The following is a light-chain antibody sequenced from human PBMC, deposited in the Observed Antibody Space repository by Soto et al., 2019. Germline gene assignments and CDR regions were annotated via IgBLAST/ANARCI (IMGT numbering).Light chain of an antibody. CDR2: GAS. V-gene: IGKV3-20*01. Sequence: ETVLTQSPGTLSLSPGERATLSCRASQSVSDSSLAWYQQKPGQAPSLLIYGASSRATGIPDRIGGSGSGTDFTLTISRLEPEDFAVYYCQQYGNSPRTFGQGTKVEMK. CDR3: QQYGNSPRT. CDR1: QSVSDSS. J-gene: IGKJ1*01.